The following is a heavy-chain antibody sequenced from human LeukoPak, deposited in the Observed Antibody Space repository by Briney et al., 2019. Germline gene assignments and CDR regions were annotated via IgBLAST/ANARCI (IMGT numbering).Heavy chain of an antibody. J-gene: IGHJ4*02. V-gene: IGHV3-23*01. CDR3: AKGSRVRGVHYFDY. D-gene: IGHD3-10*01. Sequence: GGSLRLSCAASGFTFTSYAVSWVRQVPGEGLEWVSGISGGGGSTYYADSVKGRFTISRDNSKNQLYLQMHSLRAEDTAVYYCAKGSRVRGVHYFDYWGQGTLVTVSS. CDR1: GFTFTSYA. CDR2: ISGGGGST.